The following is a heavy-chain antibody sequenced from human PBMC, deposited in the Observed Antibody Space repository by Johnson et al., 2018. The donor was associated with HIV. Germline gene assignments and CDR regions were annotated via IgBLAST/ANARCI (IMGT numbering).Heavy chain of an antibody. CDR2: ISGGGGRT. D-gene: IGHD6-13*01. Sequence: VQLVESGGGVVQPGRSLRLSCAASGFSFSDYAMSWVRQAPGKGLEWVSGISGGGGRTFYADSGKGRFTISRDNSKNTLYLQMNSLRAEDTAVYYCARAGGGIAAAGTRAFDIWGQGTMVTVSS. J-gene: IGHJ3*02. CDR1: GFSFSDYA. CDR3: ARAGGGIAAAGTRAFDI. V-gene: IGHV3-23*04.